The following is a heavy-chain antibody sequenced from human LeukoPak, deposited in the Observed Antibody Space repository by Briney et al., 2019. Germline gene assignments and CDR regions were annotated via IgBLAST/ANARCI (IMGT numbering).Heavy chain of an antibody. CDR3: AGSYYNAFDY. CDR1: GFTFSNYW. J-gene: IGHJ4*02. Sequence: GGSLRLSCAASGFTFSNYWMHWVRQAPGKGLEWVALIWYDGSNKYYADSVKGRFTISRDNSKNTLYLQMNSLRAEDTAVYYCAGSYYNAFDYWGQGTLVTVSS. CDR2: IWYDGSNK. D-gene: IGHD3-10*01. V-gene: IGHV3-33*08.